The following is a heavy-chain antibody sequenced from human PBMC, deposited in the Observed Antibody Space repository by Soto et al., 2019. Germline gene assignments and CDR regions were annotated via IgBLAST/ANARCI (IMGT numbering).Heavy chain of an antibody. CDR2: IWYDGSNK. V-gene: IGHV3-33*01. D-gene: IGHD6-19*01. J-gene: IGHJ6*02. CDR3: ARSRGYSSGWYGVQKDYYYYYGMDV. Sequence: GGSLRLSCAASGFTFSSYGMHWVRQAPGKGLEWVAVIWYDGSNKYYADSVKGRFTISRDNSKNTLYLQMNSLRAEDTAVYYCARSRGYSSGWYGVQKDYYYYYGMDVWGQGTTVTVSS. CDR1: GFTFSSYG.